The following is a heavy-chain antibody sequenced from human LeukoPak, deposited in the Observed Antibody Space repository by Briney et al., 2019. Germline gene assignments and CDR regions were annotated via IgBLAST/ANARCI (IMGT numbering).Heavy chain of an antibody. Sequence: ASVKVSCKASGYTFTNYYMHWVRQAPGQGLEWMGIINPSGGSTTYAQKFQGRVTMTRDTSTSTVYMELSSLRSEDTAVYYCARDPPYSSVARRFDYWGQGTLVTVSS. J-gene: IGHJ4*02. CDR2: INPSGGST. CDR1: GYTFTNYY. CDR3: ARDPPYSSVARRFDY. V-gene: IGHV1-46*01. D-gene: IGHD6-19*01.